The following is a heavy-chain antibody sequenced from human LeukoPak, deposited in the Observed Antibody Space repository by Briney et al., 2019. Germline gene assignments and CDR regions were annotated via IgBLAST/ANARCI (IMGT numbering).Heavy chain of an antibody. V-gene: IGHV1-46*01. J-gene: IGHJ5*02. CDR3: ARERYSGYAAFDP. Sequence: GASVKVSCKASGYTFTSYYMHWVRQAPGQGLEWMGIINPSGGSTSYAQKFQGRVTITRDTSTSTVYMELSSLRSEDTAVYYCARERYSGYAAFDPWGQGTLVTVSS. D-gene: IGHD5-12*01. CDR2: INPSGGST. CDR1: GYTFTSYY.